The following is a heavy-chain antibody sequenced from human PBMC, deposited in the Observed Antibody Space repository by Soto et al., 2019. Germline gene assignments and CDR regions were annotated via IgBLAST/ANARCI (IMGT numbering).Heavy chain of an antibody. Sequence: SETLSLTCTVSGGSISSSSQYWGWIRQPPGKGLEWIATMYYSGSTYYNPSLRGRVTISVDTSKNQFSLKLRSVTAADTAVYYCARHVSDGYNYVWFDPWGQGTLVTVPS. J-gene: IGHJ5*02. V-gene: IGHV4-39*01. CDR1: GGSISSSSQY. D-gene: IGHD5-12*01. CDR3: ARHVSDGYNYVWFDP. CDR2: MYYSGST.